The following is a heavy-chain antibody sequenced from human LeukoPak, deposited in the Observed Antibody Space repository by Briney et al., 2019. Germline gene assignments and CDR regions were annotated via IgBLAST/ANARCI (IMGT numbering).Heavy chain of an antibody. D-gene: IGHD3-16*02. J-gene: IGHJ3*02. Sequence: ASVKVSCKASGYTFSGYYMHWVRQAPGQGLEWMGWINPNSGGTNYAQKFQGRVTMTRDTSITTAYMELSSLRSDDTAVYYCARDRYSIIDAFDIWGKGTRVTVSS. CDR1: GYTFSGYY. V-gene: IGHV1-2*02. CDR2: INPNSGGT. CDR3: ARDRYSIIDAFDI.